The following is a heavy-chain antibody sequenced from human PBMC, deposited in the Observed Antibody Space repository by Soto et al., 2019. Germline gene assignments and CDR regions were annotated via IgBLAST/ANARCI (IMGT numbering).Heavy chain of an antibody. CDR3: ARDCGPFPHSSGWYGYFSVMDV. CDR1: GDSVSSNSAA. V-gene: IGHV6-1*01. J-gene: IGHJ6*02. CDR2: TYYRSKWYN. D-gene: IGHD6-13*01. Sequence: SQTLSLTCAISGDSVSSNSAAWNWIRQSPSRGLEWLGRTYYRSKWYNDYAVSVKSRITINPDTSKNQFSLQLNSVTPEDTAVYYCARDCGPFPHSSGWYGYFSVMDVWVQGTTVTVSS.